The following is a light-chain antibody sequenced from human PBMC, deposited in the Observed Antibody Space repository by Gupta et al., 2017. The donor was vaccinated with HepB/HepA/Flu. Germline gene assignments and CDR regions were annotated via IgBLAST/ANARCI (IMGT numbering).Light chain of an antibody. Sequence: EIVFTLSTGTLSLSPGERATLSCSASQSVSSSSLAWYQQKPGQAPRLLIYGASSRASGITERCSGSGSGTDFTLTISRLEHEEFAVYYCQQYGSSPPYTFGQGTKLEIK. CDR2: GAS. CDR1: QSVSSSS. V-gene: IGKV3-20*01. J-gene: IGKJ2*01. CDR3: QQYGSSPPYT.